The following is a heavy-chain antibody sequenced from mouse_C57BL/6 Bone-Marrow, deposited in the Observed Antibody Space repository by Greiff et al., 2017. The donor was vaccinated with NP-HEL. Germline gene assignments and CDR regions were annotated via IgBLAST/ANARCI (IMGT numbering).Heavy chain of an antibody. D-gene: IGHD2-3*01. Sequence: VKLVESGAELARPGASVKMSCKASGYTFTSYTMHWVKQRPGQGLEWIGYINPSSGYTKYNQKFKDKATLTADKSSSTAYMQLSSLTSEDSAVYYCARSLLQGYWGQGTTLTVSS. CDR2: INPSSGYT. V-gene: IGHV1-4*01. J-gene: IGHJ2*01. CDR1: GYTFTSYT. CDR3: ARSLLQGY.